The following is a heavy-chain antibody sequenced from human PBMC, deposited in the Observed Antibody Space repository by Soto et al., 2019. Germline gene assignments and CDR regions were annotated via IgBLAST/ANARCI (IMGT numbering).Heavy chain of an antibody. CDR3: ARDPSSQTLKY. CDR2: IIPIFGTA. D-gene: IGHD3-9*01. V-gene: IGHV1-69*13. J-gene: IGHJ4*02. Sequence: ASVKVSCKASGGTFSSYAISWVRQAPGQGLEWMGGIIPIFGTANYAQKFQGRVTITADESTSTAYMELSNLRSEDTAVYYCARDPSSQTLKYWGQGTLVTVSS. CDR1: GGTFSSYA.